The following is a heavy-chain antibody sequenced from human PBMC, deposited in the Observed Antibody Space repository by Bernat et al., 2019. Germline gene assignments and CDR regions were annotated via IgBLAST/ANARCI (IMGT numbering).Heavy chain of an antibody. CDR3: ARGVRGDNGFDI. CDR1: GFIFSSYW. J-gene: IGHJ3*02. Sequence: EVQLVESGGHLVQPGGSLRLSCAASGFIFSSYWMNWVRQAPGKGLEWVGNIKQDGSEKYYVDSVKGRFTISGDNAKNSLYLQMDSLRAGDTAVYFCARGVRGDNGFDIWGQGTTVIVSS. CDR2: IKQDGSEK. D-gene: IGHD4-17*01. V-gene: IGHV3-7*03.